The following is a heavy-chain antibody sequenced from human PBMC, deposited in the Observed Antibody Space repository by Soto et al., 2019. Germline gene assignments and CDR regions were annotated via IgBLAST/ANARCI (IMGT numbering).Heavy chain of an antibody. V-gene: IGHV1-69*01. J-gene: IGHJ4*02. Sequence: QVQLVQSGAAVKKPGSSVKVSCKASGGTFSSYAISLVRQAPGQGLEWMGGIIPIFGTANYAQKFQGRVTITADESTSTAYMELSSRRSEDTAVYYCAREVKLRRLGVAYFDYWGQGPLVTVSS. D-gene: IGHD3-10*01. CDR1: GGTFSSYA. CDR2: IIPIFGTA. CDR3: AREVKLRRLGVAYFDY.